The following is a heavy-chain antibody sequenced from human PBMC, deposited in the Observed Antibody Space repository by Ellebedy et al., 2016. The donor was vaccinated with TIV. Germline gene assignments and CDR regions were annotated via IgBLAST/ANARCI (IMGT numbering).Heavy chain of an antibody. CDR2: IFSNGEK. D-gene: IGHD3-9*01. V-gene: IGHV2-26*01. CDR1: GLSLSNGRMG. CDR3: AHRYFDWLLDAFDI. J-gene: IGHJ3*02. Sequence: SGPTLVNPTETLTLTCTVSGLSLSNGRMGVSWIRQPPGKALEWLAHIFSNGEKSFSTSLKSRLTISKDTSKSQVVLTMTNMDPVDTATYYCAHRYFDWLLDAFDIWGQGTMVTVSS.